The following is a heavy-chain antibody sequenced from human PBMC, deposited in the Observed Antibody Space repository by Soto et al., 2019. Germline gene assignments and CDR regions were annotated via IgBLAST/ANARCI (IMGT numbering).Heavy chain of an antibody. D-gene: IGHD6-6*01. CDR2: ISYDGSNK. J-gene: IGHJ6*02. CDR3: ARDTSSLPYYYYGMDV. CDR1: GGSISSSN. Sequence: LSLTCAVSGGSISSSNWWSWVRQPPGKGLEWVAVISYDGSNKYYADSVKGRFTISRDNSKNTLYLQMNSLRAEDTAVYYCARDTSSLPYYYYGMDVWGQGTTVTVSS. V-gene: IGHV3-30-3*01.